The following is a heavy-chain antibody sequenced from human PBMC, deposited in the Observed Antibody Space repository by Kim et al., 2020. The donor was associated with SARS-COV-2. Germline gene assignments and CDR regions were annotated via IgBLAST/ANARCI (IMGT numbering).Heavy chain of an antibody. D-gene: IGHD4-4*01. Sequence: GGSLRLSCAASGFTFSSYWMSWVRQAPGKGLEWVANIKQDGSQKYYVESVKGRFTISRDNAKKSLFLQMNSLRVEDTAVYYCAREIDGYSYLFDYWGQG. CDR2: IKQDGSQK. CDR1: GFTFSSYW. V-gene: IGHV3-7*01. CDR3: AREIDGYSYLFDY. J-gene: IGHJ4*02.